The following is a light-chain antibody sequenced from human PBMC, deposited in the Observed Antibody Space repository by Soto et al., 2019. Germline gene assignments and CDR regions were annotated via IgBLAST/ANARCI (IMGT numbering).Light chain of an antibody. V-gene: IGKV3-20*01. CDR3: QQYGSSPST. Sequence: EIVLTQSPGTLSLSPGERATISCRASQSISSNYLAWYQQTPGQATRLLIFGASSRATGIPDRFSGSGSGTDFTLTISRLEPEDFAVYYFQQYGSSPSTFGQGTKLEIK. CDR1: QSISSNY. J-gene: IGKJ2*01. CDR2: GAS.